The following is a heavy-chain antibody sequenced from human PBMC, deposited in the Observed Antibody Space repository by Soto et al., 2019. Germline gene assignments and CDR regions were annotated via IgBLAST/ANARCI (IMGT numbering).Heavy chain of an antibody. J-gene: IGHJ4*02. Sequence: SETLSLTCTVSGELNTNFYWSWIRQSPGKGLEWMGFIYSSGSTNYNPSLKSRVTISVDTPKNQFSLKLSSVTAADTAVYYCAKNWNWGSLVHWGQGTLVTVSS. CDR3: AKNWNWGSLVH. CDR2: IYSSGST. CDR1: GELNTNFY. D-gene: IGHD7-27*01. V-gene: IGHV4-4*08.